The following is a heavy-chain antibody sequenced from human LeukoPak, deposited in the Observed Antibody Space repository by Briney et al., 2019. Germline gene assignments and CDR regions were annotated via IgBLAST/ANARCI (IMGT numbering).Heavy chain of an antibody. D-gene: IGHD2-21*02. V-gene: IGHV3-30*02. CDR3: AKDFVVVPGNVNYFDY. Sequence: GGSLRLSCAASGFTFNNYDMHWVRQAPGKGLEWVTFIHYDGDYKYYADSVKGRFTISRDNSKNTLYVQMKSLRAEDTAVYYCAKDFVVVPGNVNYFDYWGQGTLVTVSS. CDR1: GFTFNNYD. CDR2: IHYDGDYK. J-gene: IGHJ4*02.